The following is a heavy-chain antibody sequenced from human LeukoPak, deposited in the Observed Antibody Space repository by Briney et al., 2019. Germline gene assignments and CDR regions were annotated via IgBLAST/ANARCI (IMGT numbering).Heavy chain of an antibody. V-gene: IGHV4-61*02. CDR3: ARSGVGIGRELLFDY. Sequence: SETLSLTCTVSGGSISSGSYYWSWIRQPAGKGLEWIGRIYTSGSTNYNPSLESRVTISVDTSKNQFSLKLSSVTAADTAVYYCARSGVGIGRELLFDYWGQGTLVTVSS. CDR1: GGSISSGSYY. J-gene: IGHJ4*02. CDR2: IYTSGST. D-gene: IGHD1-26*01.